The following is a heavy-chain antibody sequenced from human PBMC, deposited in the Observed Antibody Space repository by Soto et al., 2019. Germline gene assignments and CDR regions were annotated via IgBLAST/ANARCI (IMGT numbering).Heavy chain of an antibody. CDR2: MNPDSGNS. J-gene: IGHJ5*02. CDR3: ARGRFRRTWFDP. Sequence: QAQLVQSGAEVKKPGASVKVSCKASGYTFTNYDIHWVRQATGQGLEWMGWMNPDSGNSGQSKQFQGRVTMTRDTSISTAYMAMTGLRSADTAVYYCARGRFRRTWFDPWGQGTLVTVSS. D-gene: IGHD3-16*01. CDR1: GYTFTNYD. V-gene: IGHV1-8*01.